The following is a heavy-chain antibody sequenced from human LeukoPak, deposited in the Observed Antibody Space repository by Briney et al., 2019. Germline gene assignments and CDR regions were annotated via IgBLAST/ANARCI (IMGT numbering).Heavy chain of an antibody. J-gene: IGHJ4*02. V-gene: IGHV4-34*01. Sequence: SETLSPTCAVYGGSFSGYHWSWIRQPPGKGLEWIGEINHSGSTNYNPSLKSRVTISVDTSKNQFSLKLSSVTAADTAVYYCARRLTGTPRGYFDYWGQGTLVTVSS. CDR2: INHSGST. CDR1: GGSFSGYH. CDR3: ARRLTGTPRGYFDY. D-gene: IGHD1-7*01.